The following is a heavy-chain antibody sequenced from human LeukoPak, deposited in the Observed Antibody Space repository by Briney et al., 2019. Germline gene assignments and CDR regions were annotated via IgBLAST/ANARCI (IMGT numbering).Heavy chain of an antibody. CDR3: AKDMDPYGDYGGIPDY. D-gene: IGHD4-17*01. J-gene: IGHJ4*02. CDR2: ISWNSGSI. Sequence: GRSLRLSCAASGFTFDDYAMHWVRQAPGKGLEWVSGISWNSGSIGYADSVKGRFTISRDNAKNSLYLQMNSLRAEDTALYYCAKDMDPYGDYGGIPDYWGRGTLVTVSS. CDR1: GFTFDDYA. V-gene: IGHV3-9*01.